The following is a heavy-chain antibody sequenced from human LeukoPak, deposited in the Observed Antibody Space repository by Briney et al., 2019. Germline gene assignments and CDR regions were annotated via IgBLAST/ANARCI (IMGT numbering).Heavy chain of an antibody. V-gene: IGHV1-46*01. CDR3: ARGSPLGPGDFYYFDY. CDR1: GYTFTGYY. D-gene: IGHD3-3*01. J-gene: IGHJ4*02. Sequence: ASVKVSCKASGYTFTGYYMHWVRQAPGQGLEWMGIINPSGGSTSYAKKFQGRVTMTRDTSTSTVYMELSSLRSEDTAVHYCARGSPLGPGDFYYFDYWGQGTLVTVSS. CDR2: INPSGGST.